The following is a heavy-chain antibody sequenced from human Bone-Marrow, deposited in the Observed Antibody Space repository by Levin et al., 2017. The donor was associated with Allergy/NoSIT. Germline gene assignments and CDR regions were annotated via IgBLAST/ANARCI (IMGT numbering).Heavy chain of an antibody. CDR3: ATGNYFGSGTYLLWYFDY. CDR2: FDPEEGKA. D-gene: IGHD3-10*01. V-gene: IGHV1-24*01. Sequence: ASVKVSCKVSGDTLSDLSIHWVRQSPDKGLEWLGGFDPEEGKAIYPQKFQDRVIVTEDTSTDTAYMDLSSLPSDDTAVYYCATGNYFGSGTYLLWYFDYWGQGTLVAVSS. CDR1: GDTLSDLS. J-gene: IGHJ4*02.